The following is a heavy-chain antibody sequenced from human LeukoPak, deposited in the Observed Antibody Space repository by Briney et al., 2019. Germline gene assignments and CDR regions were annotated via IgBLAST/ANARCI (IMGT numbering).Heavy chain of an antibody. CDR3: ARGPTNGRAFDY. J-gene: IGHJ4*02. CDR1: GFTFSSYG. D-gene: IGHD3-10*02. V-gene: IGHV3-30*02. CDR2: IRYDGSNK. Sequence: PGGSLRLSCAASGFTFSSYGMHWVRQAPGKGLEWVAFIRYDGSNKYYADSVKGRFTISRDNSKNTLYLQMNSLRAEDTAVYYCARGPTNGRAFDYWGQGTLVSVSS.